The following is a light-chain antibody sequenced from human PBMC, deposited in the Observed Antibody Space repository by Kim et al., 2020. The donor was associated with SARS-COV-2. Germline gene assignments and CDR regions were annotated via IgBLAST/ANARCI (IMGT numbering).Light chain of an antibody. CDR2: GAS. J-gene: IGKJ2*01. CDR1: QSVSSN. Sequence: LSPGERATLSCRASQSVSSNLAWYQQRPGQAPRLLIYGASRRATGIPDRFSGSGSGTDFTLTISRLGPEDFAVYYCQQYDGTSPLTFGQGTKLEI. CDR3: QQYDGTSPLT. V-gene: IGKV3-20*01.